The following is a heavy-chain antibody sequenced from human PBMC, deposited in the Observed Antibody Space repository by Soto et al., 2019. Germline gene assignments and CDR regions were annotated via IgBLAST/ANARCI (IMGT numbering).Heavy chain of an antibody. V-gene: IGHV3-7*01. Sequence: GGSLRLSCAASGLTFSTYWMTWVRQAPGKGLQWVANIKQDGSEKNYVDSVKGRFTISRDNAKNSVYLQMNSLGAEDTAVYYCATEYRLYWGQGTLVTVSS. CDR3: ATEYRLY. CDR1: GLTFSTYW. J-gene: IGHJ4*02. D-gene: IGHD6-6*01. CDR2: IKQDGSEK.